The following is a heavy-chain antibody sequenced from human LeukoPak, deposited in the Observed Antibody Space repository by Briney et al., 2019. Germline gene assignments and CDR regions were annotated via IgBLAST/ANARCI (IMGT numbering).Heavy chain of an antibody. CDR1: GFTFSSYW. J-gene: IGHJ4*02. D-gene: IGHD4-17*01. V-gene: IGHV3-7*01. Sequence: PGGSLTLSCAVSGFTFSSYWMSWVRQAPGKGLEWVANIKQDGSRSDYVDSVKRRFTISRDNGKNSVYLQMNSLRAEDTAVYCCARDKPNGDSYFPFWGQGTLVTVSS. CDR3: ARDKPNGDSYFPF. CDR2: IKQDGSRS.